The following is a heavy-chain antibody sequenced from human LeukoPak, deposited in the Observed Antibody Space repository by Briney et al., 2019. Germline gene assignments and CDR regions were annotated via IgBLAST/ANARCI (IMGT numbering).Heavy chain of an antibody. J-gene: IGHJ5*02. CDR2: IRSSSET. D-gene: IGHD5-12*01. V-gene: IGHV3-48*01. CDR3: ARDAGNSGYGCDL. CDR1: GFIFSQYS. Sequence: GGSLRLSCAASGFIFSQYSMNWVRQAPGKGLEWVSHIRSSSETFCADSVKGRFTISRDNARNSLYLQMNNLRGEDTAIYYCARDAGNSGYGCDLWGQGTLVTVSS.